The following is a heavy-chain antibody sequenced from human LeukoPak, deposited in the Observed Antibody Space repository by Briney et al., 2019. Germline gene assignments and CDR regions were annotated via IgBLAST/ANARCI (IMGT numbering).Heavy chain of an antibody. CDR3: AKRRGAGNYYFDY. V-gene: IGHV3-30*18. CDR2: ISYDGSNK. J-gene: IGHJ4*02. Sequence: GGSLRLSCAASGFTFSSYGMHWVRQAPGKGLEWVAVISYDGSNKYYADSVKGRFTISRDNSKNTLYLQMNSLRAEDTAVYYCAKRRGAGNYYFDYWGQGTLVTVSS. CDR1: GFTFSSYG.